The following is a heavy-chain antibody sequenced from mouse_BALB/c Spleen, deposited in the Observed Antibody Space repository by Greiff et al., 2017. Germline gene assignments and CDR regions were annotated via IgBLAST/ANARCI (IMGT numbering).Heavy chain of an antibody. CDR3: ASLSYAMDY. CDR2: INSNGGST. J-gene: IGHJ4*01. D-gene: IGHD6-1*01. CDR1: GFTFSSYG. V-gene: IGHV5-6-3*01. Sequence: EVMLVESGGGLVQPGGSLKLSCAASGFTFSSYGMSWVRQTPDKRLELVATINSNGGSTYYPDSVKGRFTISRDNAKNTLYLQMSSLKSEDTAMYYCASLSYAMDYWGQGTSVTVSS.